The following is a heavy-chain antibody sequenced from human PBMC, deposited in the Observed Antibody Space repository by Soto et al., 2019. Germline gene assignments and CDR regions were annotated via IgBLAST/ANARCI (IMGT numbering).Heavy chain of an antibody. V-gene: IGHV4-61*05. CDR1: GGSISSSSYY. CDR2: IYYSGST. D-gene: IGHD3-10*01. Sequence: SETLSLTCTVSGGSISSSSYYWGWIRQPPGKGLEWIGYIYYSGSTNYNPSLKSRVTISVDTSKNQFSLKLSSVTAADTAVYYCARQLRSMVRGVITNWFDPWGQGTLVTVSS. J-gene: IGHJ5*02. CDR3: ARQLRSMVRGVITNWFDP.